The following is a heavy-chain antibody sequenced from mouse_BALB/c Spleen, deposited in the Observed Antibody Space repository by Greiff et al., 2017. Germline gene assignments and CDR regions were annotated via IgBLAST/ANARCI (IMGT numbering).Heavy chain of an antibody. V-gene: IGHV3-2*02. CDR3: ARWDYRYGYYFDY. CDR2: ISYSGST. CDR1: GYSITSDYA. D-gene: IGHD2-14*01. Sequence: VQLQQSGPGLVKPSQSLSLTCTVTGYSITSDYAWNWIRQFPGNQLEWMGYISYSGSTSYNPSLKSRIAITRDTSKNQFFLQLNSVTTEDTATYYCARWDYRYGYYFDYWGQGTTLTVSS. J-gene: IGHJ2*01.